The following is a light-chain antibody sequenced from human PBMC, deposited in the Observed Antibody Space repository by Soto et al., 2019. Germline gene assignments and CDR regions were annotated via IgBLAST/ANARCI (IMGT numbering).Light chain of an antibody. J-gene: IGKJ1*01. CDR1: QSVSSN. Sequence: EIVMTQSPATLFESPGERATLSCRASQSVSSNLAWYQQKPGQAPRLLIYGASTRATGIPARFSGSGSGTEFTLTISSLQSEDFAVYYCQQYNNWPPRTFGQGTKVEIK. CDR3: QQYNNWPPRT. CDR2: GAS. V-gene: IGKV3-15*01.